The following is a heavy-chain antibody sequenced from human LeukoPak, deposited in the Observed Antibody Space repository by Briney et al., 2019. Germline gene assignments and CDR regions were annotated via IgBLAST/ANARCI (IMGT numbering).Heavy chain of an antibody. V-gene: IGHV5-10-1*01. D-gene: IGHD5-18*01. CDR2: IDPSDSYT. Sequence: GESLKISCKGSGYSFTSYWISWVRQMPGKGLEWMGRIDPSDSYTNYSPSFQGHVTISADKSISTAYLQWSSLKASDTAMYYCARLSGYSYGYLRGFVDYWGQGTLVTVSS. CDR1: GYSFTSYW. CDR3: ARLSGYSYGYLRGFVDY. J-gene: IGHJ4*02.